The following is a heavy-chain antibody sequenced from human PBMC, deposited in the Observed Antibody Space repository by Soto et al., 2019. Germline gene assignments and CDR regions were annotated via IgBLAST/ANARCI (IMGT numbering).Heavy chain of an antibody. CDR2: IYYSGST. CDR1: GGSSSSGGYY. D-gene: IGHD3-10*01. CDR3: ARASGGFGELFPDDAFDI. J-gene: IGHJ3*02. Sequence: SETLSLTCTVSGGSSSSGGYYWRWIRQHPGKGLEWIGYIYYSGSTYYNPSLKSRVTISVDTSKNQFSLKLSSVTAADTAVYYCARASGGFGELFPDDAFDIWGQGTMVTVSS. V-gene: IGHV4-31*03.